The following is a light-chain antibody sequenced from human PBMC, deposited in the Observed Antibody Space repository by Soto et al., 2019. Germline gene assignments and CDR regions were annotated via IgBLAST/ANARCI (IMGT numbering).Light chain of an antibody. V-gene: IGKV3-11*01. CDR3: QQRSNWPSIT. Sequence: EIVLTHSPATLSLSPGERATLSCRASQSVSSYLAWYQQKPGQAPRLPIYDASNRATGIPARFSGSGSGTDFTLTISSLEPEDFAVYYCQQRSNWPSITFGQGTRLEIK. CDR2: DAS. CDR1: QSVSSY. J-gene: IGKJ5*01.